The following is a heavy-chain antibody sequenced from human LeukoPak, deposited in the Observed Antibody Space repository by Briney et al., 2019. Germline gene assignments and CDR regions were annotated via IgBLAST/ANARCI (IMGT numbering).Heavy chain of an antibody. J-gene: IGHJ4*02. CDR1: GFTFSSYA. V-gene: IGHV3-23*01. CDR2: ISGSVGGSGGST. CDR3: AKVDCGSPGCRRIDY. D-gene: IGHD2-2*01. Sequence: GGSLRLSCAASGFTFSSYAMTWVRQAPGKGLQWVSTISGSVGGSGGSTFYADSVKGRFTISRDNSKNTLYLQMNSLRADDTAVYYCAKVDCGSPGCRRIDYWGQGTLVTVSS.